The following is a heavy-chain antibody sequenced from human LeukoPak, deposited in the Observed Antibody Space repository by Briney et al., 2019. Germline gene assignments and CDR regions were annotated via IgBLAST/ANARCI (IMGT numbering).Heavy chain of an antibody. CDR2: IIPIFGTA. V-gene: IGHV1-69*13. J-gene: IGHJ4*02. D-gene: IGHD6-13*01. CDR3: ARSTAAAAQPLDY. Sequence: GASVKVSCKASGYTFTSYDINWVRQATGQGLEWMGGIIPIFGTANYAQKFQGRVTITADESTSTAYMELSSLRSEDTAVYYCARSTAAAAQPLDYWGQGTLVTVSS. CDR1: GYTFTSYD.